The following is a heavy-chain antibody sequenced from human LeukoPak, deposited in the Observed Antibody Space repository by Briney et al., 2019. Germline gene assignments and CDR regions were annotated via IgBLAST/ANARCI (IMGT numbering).Heavy chain of an antibody. CDR2: IRYDGSNK. CDR3: AKESYSYSLYYFDY. Sequence: PGGSLRLSCAASGFTFSSYGMHWVRQAPGKGLEWVAFIRYDGSNKYYADSVKGRFTISRDNSKNTLYLQMNSLRAEDTAVYYCAKESYSYSLYYFDYWGQGTLVTVSS. D-gene: IGHD5-18*01. J-gene: IGHJ4*02. V-gene: IGHV3-30*02. CDR1: GFTFSSYG.